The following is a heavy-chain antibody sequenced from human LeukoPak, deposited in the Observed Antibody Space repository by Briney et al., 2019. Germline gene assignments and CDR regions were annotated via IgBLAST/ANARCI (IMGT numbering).Heavy chain of an antibody. Sequence: GGSLRLSCAASGFTFDDYAMHWVRQAPGKGLEWVSGISWNSGSIGYADSVKGRFTISRDNAKNSLYLQMNSLGAEDTALYYCAKGSAGYYYGMDVWGQGTTVTVSS. J-gene: IGHJ6*02. V-gene: IGHV3-9*01. CDR1: GFTFDDYA. CDR3: AKGSAGYYYGMDV. CDR2: ISWNSGSI.